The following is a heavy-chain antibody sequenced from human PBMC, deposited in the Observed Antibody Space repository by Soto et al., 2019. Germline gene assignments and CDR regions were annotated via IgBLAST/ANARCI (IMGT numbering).Heavy chain of an antibody. CDR2: IYYSGST. J-gene: IGHJ6*02. CDR1: GGSISSYY. CDR3: ARAPLGGYSSSWCPTSYYGMDV. Sequence: SETLSLTCTVSGGSISSYYWSWIRQPPGKGLEWIGYIYYSGSTNYNPSLKSRVTISVDTSKNQFSLKLSSVTAADTAVYYCARAPLGGYSSSWCPTSYYGMDVWGQGTTVTVSS. V-gene: IGHV4-59*01. D-gene: IGHD6-13*01.